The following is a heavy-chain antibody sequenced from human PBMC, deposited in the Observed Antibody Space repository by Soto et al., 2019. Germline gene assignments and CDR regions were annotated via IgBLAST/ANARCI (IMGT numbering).Heavy chain of an antibody. CDR2: ISGSGGST. J-gene: IGHJ4*02. D-gene: IGHD6-19*01. V-gene: IGHV3-23*01. Sequence: GGSLRLSCAASGFTFSSYAMSWVRQAPGKGLEWVSAISGSGGSTYYADSVKGRFTISRDNSKNTLYLQMNSLRAEDTAVYYCAKDMAVAGTGYFDYWGQGTLVTAPQ. CDR1: GFTFSSYA. CDR3: AKDMAVAGTGYFDY.